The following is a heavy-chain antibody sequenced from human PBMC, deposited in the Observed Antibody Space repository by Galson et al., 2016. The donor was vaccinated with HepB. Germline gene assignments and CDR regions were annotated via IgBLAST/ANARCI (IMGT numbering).Heavy chain of an antibody. CDR3: ARIPRGDYYFDY. Sequence: PALVKPTQTLTLTCTFSGFSLTTSGMRVSWIRQPPGKALEWLARIDWDDNKFYSTSLKTRPTISKDSSKNQVVLTMANMDPVDTATYYCARIPRGDYYFDYWGQGTLVTVSS. CDR1: GFSLTTSGMR. CDR2: IDWDDNK. J-gene: IGHJ4*02. V-gene: IGHV2-70*04. D-gene: IGHD3-16*01.